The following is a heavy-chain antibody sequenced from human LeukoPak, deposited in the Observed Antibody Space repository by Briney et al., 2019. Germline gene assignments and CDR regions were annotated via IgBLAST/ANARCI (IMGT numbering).Heavy chain of an antibody. Sequence: GGSLRLSCAASGFTFSSYAMHWVRQAPGKGLEYVSAISSNGGSTYYANSVKGRFTISRDNSKNTLYLQMGSLRAEDTAVYHCAREADDYDSSGYSVKYFDYWGQGTLVTVSP. CDR2: ISSNGGST. CDR1: GFTFSSYA. J-gene: IGHJ4*02. D-gene: IGHD3-22*01. V-gene: IGHV3-64*01. CDR3: AREADDYDSSGYSVKYFDY.